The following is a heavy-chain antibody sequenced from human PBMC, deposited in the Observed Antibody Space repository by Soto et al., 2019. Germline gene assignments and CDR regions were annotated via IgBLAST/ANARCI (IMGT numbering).Heavy chain of an antibody. CDR3: ERGGLQHALDV. J-gene: IGHJ6*02. CDR2: VNNDGTDT. CDR1: GFTFSKYW. D-gene: IGHD6-13*01. Sequence: EVQLVESGGGLGQPGGSLRLSCAASGFTFSKYWMYWVRQAPGKGLVWVSRVNNDGTDTTHADSVKGRFTISRDNAENTLYLQLNRLRPEDTAVYYCERGGLQHALDVWGQGSTVTVSS. V-gene: IGHV3-74*03.